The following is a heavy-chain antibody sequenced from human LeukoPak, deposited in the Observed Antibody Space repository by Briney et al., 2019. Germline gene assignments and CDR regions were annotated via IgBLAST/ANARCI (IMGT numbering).Heavy chain of an antibody. CDR1: GFTFSSYG. CDR2: ISYDGSKK. J-gene: IGHJ4*02. V-gene: IGHV3-30*18. D-gene: IGHD5-12*01. CDR3: AKSAVAAILDYFDY. Sequence: PGGSLRLSCAASGFTFSSYGMHWVRQAPGKGLEWVAVISYDGSKKYYADSVKGRFTISRDNSKNTLYLQMNSLRAEDTAVYYCAKSAVAAILDYFDYWGQGTLVTVSS.